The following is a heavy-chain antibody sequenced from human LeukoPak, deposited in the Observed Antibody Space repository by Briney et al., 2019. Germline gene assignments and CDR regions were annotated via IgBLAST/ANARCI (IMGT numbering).Heavy chain of an antibody. CDR3: ARSEYQLLFPFDS. J-gene: IGHJ4*02. Sequence: GASVKVSCKASGYTFTGYYMHWVRQAPGQGLEWMGWINPNSGGANYAQKFQGRVTMTRDTSISTAYMELSRLRSDDTAVYYCARSEYQLLFPFDSWGQGTLVTVSS. CDR2: INPNSGGA. D-gene: IGHD2-2*01. V-gene: IGHV1-2*02. CDR1: GYTFTGYY.